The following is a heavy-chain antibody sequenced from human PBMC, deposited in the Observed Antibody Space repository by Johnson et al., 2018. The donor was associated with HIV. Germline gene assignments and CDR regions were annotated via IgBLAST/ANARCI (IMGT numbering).Heavy chain of an antibody. D-gene: IGHD2-2*01. CDR2: ISHDGSHK. CDR3: ASSAHDAFDI. Sequence: QMQLVESGGGLVQPGGSLRLSCAASGFTFSSMHWDRQAPGKGLEWVAVISHDGSHKYYADSVKGRFSLSRDNSKNTLYLQMNSLRAEDTAVYYCASSAHDAFDIWGQGTMVTVSS. CDR1: GFTFSS. J-gene: IGHJ3*02. V-gene: IGHV3-30*03.